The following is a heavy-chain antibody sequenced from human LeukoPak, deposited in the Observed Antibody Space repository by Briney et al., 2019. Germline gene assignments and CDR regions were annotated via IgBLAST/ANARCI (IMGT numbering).Heavy chain of an antibody. CDR1: GFTVSSNY. CDR3: ATTFPYCSSGTCAL. J-gene: IGHJ4*02. D-gene: IGHD2-15*01. CDR2: IYSGGST. V-gene: IGHV3-53*01. Sequence: PGGSLRLSCAASGFTVSSNYMSRVRQAPGKGLEWVSVIYSGGSTYYADSVKGRFTISRDNSKNTLYLQMNSLRAEDTAVYYCATTFPYCSSGTCALGGQGTLVTVSS.